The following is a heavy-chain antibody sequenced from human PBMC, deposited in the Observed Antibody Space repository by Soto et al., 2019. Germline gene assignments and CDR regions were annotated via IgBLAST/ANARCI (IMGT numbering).Heavy chain of an antibody. D-gene: IGHD1-1*01. CDR2: ISYDGSNK. CDR3: ARDGSPRRTGTTSDYYYGMDV. CDR1: GFTFSSYA. J-gene: IGHJ6*02. V-gene: IGHV3-30-3*01. Sequence: GGSLRLSCAASGFTFSSYAMHWVRQAPGKGLEWVAVISYDGSNKYYADSVKGRFTISRDNSKNTLYLQMNSLRAEDTAVYYCARDGSPRRTGTTSDYYYGMDVWGQGTTVTVSS.